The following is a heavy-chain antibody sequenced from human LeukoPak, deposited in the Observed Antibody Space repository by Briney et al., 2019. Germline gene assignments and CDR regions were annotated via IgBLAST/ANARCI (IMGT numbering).Heavy chain of an antibody. V-gene: IGHV4-38-2*02. CDR2: ISHSGST. CDR1: GYSLSSAYY. J-gene: IGHJ4*02. Sequence: SETLSLTCTVSGYSLSSAYYGGWIRQPPGKGLEWIATISHSGSTYYNPSLKSRVTISADTSQNQHSLKLSSVTAADTAVYYCARVNTVMATFDYWGQGTPVTVSS. CDR3: ARVNTVMATFDY. D-gene: IGHD4-11*01.